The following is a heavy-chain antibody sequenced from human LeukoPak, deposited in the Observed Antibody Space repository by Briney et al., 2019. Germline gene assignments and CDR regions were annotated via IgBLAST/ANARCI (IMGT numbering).Heavy chain of an antibody. J-gene: IGHJ4*02. D-gene: IGHD1-26*01. V-gene: IGHV6-1*01. CDR3: AKSVIGHGSNPFDY. CDR2: TYYRSKWYN. Sequence: SQTLSLTCAISGDSVSSNSAAWNWIRQSPSRGLEWLGRTYYRSKWYNDYAVSVKSRVTINPDTSKNQFSLQLNSVTPEDTAVYYCAKSVIGHGSNPFDYWGQGTLVTVSS. CDR1: GDSVSSNSAA.